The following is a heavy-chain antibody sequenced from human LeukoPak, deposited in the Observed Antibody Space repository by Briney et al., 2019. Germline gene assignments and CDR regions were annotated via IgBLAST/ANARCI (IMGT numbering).Heavy chain of an antibody. J-gene: IGHJ4*02. CDR1: GGSLSSNY. Sequence: SETLSLTCTVSGGSLSSNYWSWIRQPAGKGLEWFGRIYTSGSTNYNPSLKSRATISVDTSKNQFSMKLGSVTAADTAVYYCARARARLWGFDYWGQGTLVTVSS. CDR2: IYTSGST. V-gene: IGHV4-4*07. D-gene: IGHD5-18*01. CDR3: ARARARLWGFDY.